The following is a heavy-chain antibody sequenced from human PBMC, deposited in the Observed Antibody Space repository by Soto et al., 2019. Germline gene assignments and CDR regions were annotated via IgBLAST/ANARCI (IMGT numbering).Heavy chain of an antibody. J-gene: IGHJ3*02. V-gene: IGHV2-5*02. Sequence: QITLKESGPTLVKPTQTLTLTCTFSGFSLSTSGVGVGWIRQPPGKALEWLALIYWDDDKRYSPSLKSTLTITKDTSKQQVVLTLTNMDPVDTATYYCARNTIFGVLYAFDIWGQGTMVTVSS. CDR2: IYWDDDK. CDR3: ARNTIFGVLYAFDI. D-gene: IGHD3-3*01. CDR1: GFSLSTSGVG.